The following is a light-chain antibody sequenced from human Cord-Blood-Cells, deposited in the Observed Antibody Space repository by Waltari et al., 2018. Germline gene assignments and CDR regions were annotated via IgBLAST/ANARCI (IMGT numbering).Light chain of an antibody. Sequence: DIVMTQSPDSLAVSLGERATINCKSRQSVLYSSNNKNDLDWYQQKPGQPPKLLNYWASTRESGVTDRFSGSGSGTDFTLTISSLQAEDVAVYYCQQYYSTPYTFGQGTKLEIK. CDR3: QQYYSTPYT. V-gene: IGKV4-1*01. CDR2: WAS. J-gene: IGKJ2*01. CDR1: QSVLYSSNNKND.